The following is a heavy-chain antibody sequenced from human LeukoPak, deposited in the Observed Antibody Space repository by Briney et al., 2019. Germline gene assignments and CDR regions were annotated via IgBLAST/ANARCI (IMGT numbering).Heavy chain of an antibody. Sequence: GGSLRLSCAASGFTFSSYWMSWVRQAPGKGPEWVAHIKQDASQEYHVDSVKGRFTISRDNAKNSLYLQMNSLRAEDTAVYYCAKAPEAGTYYFDYWGQGTLVTVSS. V-gene: IGHV3-7*03. CDR1: GFTFSSYW. D-gene: IGHD6-19*01. J-gene: IGHJ4*02. CDR2: IKQDASQE. CDR3: AKAPEAGTYYFDY.